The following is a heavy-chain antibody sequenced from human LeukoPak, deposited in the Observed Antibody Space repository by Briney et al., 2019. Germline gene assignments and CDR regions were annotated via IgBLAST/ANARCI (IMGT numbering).Heavy chain of an antibody. CDR3: ATFLAIVTARDSLYFQH. D-gene: IGHD3-3*02. J-gene: IGHJ1*01. CDR2: VCGSGGVT. Sequence: GGSLRLSCAASGFTFSNYAMSWVRQAPGKGLEWVSGVCGSGGVTYHAESVKGRFTISRDNSKNTLHLQMNSLRAEDTAVYYCATFLAIVTARDSLYFQHWGQGTLVTVSS. CDR1: GFTFSNYA. V-gene: IGHV3-23*01.